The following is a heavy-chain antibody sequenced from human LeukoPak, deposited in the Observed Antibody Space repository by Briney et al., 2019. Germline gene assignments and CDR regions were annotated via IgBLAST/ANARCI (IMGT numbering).Heavy chain of an antibody. CDR3: ARGSIAAPARFRRRDWFDP. CDR2: INHSGST. CDR1: GGSFSGYY. V-gene: IGHV4-34*01. J-gene: IGHJ5*02. Sequence: SETLSLTCAVYGGSFSGYYWSWIRQPPGKGLEWIGEINHSGSTSYNPSLKSRVTISVDTSKNQFSLKLSSVTAADTAVYYCARGSIAAPARFRRRDWFDPWGQGTLVTVSS. D-gene: IGHD6-13*01.